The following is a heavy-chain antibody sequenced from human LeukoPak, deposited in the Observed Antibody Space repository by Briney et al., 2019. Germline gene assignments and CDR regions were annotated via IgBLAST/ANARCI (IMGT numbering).Heavy chain of an antibody. Sequence: KPGGSLRLSCAASGFTFSDYYMSWIRQAPGKGLEWVSYISSSSSYTNYADSMKGRFTISRDNAKNSLYLQMNSLRADDTAVYYCARDRVVVPAAFDYWGQGTLVTVSS. CDR1: GFTFSDYY. CDR3: ARDRVVVPAAFDY. J-gene: IGHJ4*02. D-gene: IGHD2-2*01. V-gene: IGHV3-11*05. CDR2: ISSSSSYT.